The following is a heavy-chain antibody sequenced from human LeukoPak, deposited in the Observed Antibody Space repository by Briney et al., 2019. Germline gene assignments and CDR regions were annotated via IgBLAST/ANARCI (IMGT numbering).Heavy chain of an antibody. CDR1: GFTFSSYA. Sequence: GGSLRLSCAASGFTFSSYAMSWVRQAPGKGLEWVSAISGNGGSTYYADSVKGRFTISRDNSKNTLYLQMNSLRAEDTALYYCAIDPFSSSWYNWFDPWGQGTLVTVSS. J-gene: IGHJ5*02. D-gene: IGHD6-13*01. CDR2: ISGNGGST. CDR3: AIDPFSSSWYNWFDP. V-gene: IGHV3-23*01.